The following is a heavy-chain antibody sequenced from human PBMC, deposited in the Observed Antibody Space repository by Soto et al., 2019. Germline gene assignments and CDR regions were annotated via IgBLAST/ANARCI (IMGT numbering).Heavy chain of an antibody. D-gene: IGHD2-21*02. J-gene: IGHJ4*02. CDR1: GFTFGSYS. CDR3: AEAPYCGGDCYPYYFDY. Sequence: GGSLRLSCAASGFTFGSYSMNWVRQAPGKGLEWVSAISGSGGSTYYADSVKGRFTISRDNYKNTLYLQMNSLRAEDTAVYYCAEAPYCGGDCYPYYFDYWGQGTLVTVSS. CDR2: ISGSGGST. V-gene: IGHV3-23*01.